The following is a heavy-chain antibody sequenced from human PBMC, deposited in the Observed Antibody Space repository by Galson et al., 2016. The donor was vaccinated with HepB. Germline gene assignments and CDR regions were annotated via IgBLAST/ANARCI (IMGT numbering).Heavy chain of an antibody. CDR2: ISGSGSII. D-gene: IGHD3-22*01. V-gene: IGHV3-11*01. J-gene: IGHJ4*02. Sequence: SLRLSCAASGFTFRDYYMTWFRQAPGKGLEWVSYISGSGSIIYYAASVEGRFTISRDNTKNSLYLDMNSLRDEDSAVYYCARDPAAVFSYERSAYDERAHYWGQGTRVTVSS. CDR3: ARDPAAVFSYERSAYDERAHY. CDR1: GFTFRDYY.